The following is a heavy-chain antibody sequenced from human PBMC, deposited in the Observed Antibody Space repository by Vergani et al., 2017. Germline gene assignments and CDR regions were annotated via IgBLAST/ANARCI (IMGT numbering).Heavy chain of an antibody. D-gene: IGHD4-17*01. V-gene: IGHV1-69*01. CDR1: GGTFSSYA. J-gene: IGHJ6*03. CDR3: ARGVRSTVTTSHYYYYYYMDV. CDR2: IIPIFGTA. Sequence: QVQLVQSGAEVKKPGSSVKVSCKASGGTFSSYAISWVRQAPGQGLEWMGGIIPIFGTANYAQKFQGRVTITADESTGTAYMELSSLRSEDTAVYYCARGVRSTVTTSHYYYYYYMDVWGKGTTVTVSS.